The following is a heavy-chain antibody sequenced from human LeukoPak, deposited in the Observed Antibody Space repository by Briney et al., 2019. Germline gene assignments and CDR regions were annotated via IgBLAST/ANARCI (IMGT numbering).Heavy chain of an antibody. CDR1: GGSISSSSYY. J-gene: IGHJ6*03. Sequence: SETLSLTCTVSGGSISSSSYYWGWIRQPPGKGLEWIGSIYYSGSTYYNPSLKSRVTISVDTSKNQFSLKLSSVTAADTAVYYCASLGYCSSTSCYRALRNYHYMDVWGKGTTVTVSS. CDR2: IYYSGST. V-gene: IGHV4-39*01. CDR3: ASLGYCSSTSCYRALRNYHYMDV. D-gene: IGHD2-2*01.